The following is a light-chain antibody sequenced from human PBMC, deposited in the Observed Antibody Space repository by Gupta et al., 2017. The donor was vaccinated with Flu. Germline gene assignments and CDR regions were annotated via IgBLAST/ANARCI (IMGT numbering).Light chain of an antibody. Sequence: EIVLTQSPGPLSLSPGERATLSCRASQSVSSSYLAWYQQKPGQAPRLLIYGASSRATGIPDRFSGSGSGTDFTLTISRLESEDFAVYYCQQYGSPPPLTFGGGTKVEIK. CDR1: QSVSSSY. V-gene: IGKV3-20*01. CDR2: GAS. J-gene: IGKJ4*01. CDR3: QQYGSPPPLT.